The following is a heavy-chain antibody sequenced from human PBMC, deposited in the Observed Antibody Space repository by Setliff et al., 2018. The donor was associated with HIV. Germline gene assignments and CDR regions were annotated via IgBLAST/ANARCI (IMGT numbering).Heavy chain of an antibody. CDR3: ARNYYDVWSLSFGGWFDP. Sequence: GASVKVSCKASGYTFTTYAMNWVRQAPGQGPEWMGWINTNTGNPTYAQGFTGRFVFSLDTSVSTAYLQISSLKAEDTAVYYCARNYYDVWSLSFGGWFDPWGQGTQVTVSS. CDR2: INTNTGNP. D-gene: IGHD3-3*01. J-gene: IGHJ5*02. V-gene: IGHV7-4-1*02. CDR1: GYTFTTYA.